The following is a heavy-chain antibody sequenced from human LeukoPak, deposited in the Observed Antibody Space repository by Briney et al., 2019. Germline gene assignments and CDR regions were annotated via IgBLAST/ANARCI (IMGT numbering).Heavy chain of an antibody. J-gene: IGHJ4*02. CDR3: ASKSSDHGELRFDY. V-gene: IGHV4-59*01. CDR1: GDSTNTYF. Sequence: SETLSLTCTMSGDSTNTYFWSWIRRPPGKGLEWIGYIYYTGTTNYNPSLKSRVTISVDTSKNQFSLRLSSVTAADTAVYYCASKSSDHGELRFDYWGQGTLVTVSS. D-gene: IGHD4-17*01. CDR2: IYYTGTT.